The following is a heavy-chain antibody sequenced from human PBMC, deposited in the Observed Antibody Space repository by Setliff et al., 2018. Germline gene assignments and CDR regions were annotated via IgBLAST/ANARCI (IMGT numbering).Heavy chain of an antibody. CDR2: IGHTGSI. CDR1: GYSISSGYI. D-gene: IGHD2-21*02. Sequence: ETLSLTCTVSGYSISSGYIWGWIRQPPGKGLEWVGNIGHTGSINYNPSLKSRLTISRDTSKNQVSLKLNSVTAADTAVYYCARDLGHGGDSDYWGRGILVTVSS. J-gene: IGHJ4*02. V-gene: IGHV4-38-2*02. CDR3: ARDLGHGGDSDY.